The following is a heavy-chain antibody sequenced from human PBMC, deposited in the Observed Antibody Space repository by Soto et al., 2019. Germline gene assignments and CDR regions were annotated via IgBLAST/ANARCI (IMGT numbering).Heavy chain of an antibody. Sequence: EEQLVESGGGLVKPGGSLRLSCAASGFNFSSYTMNWVRQAPGKGLEWVSSISARTSYIYYADSVQGRFIISRDNAKNSLYLQMNSLRADDTAVYYCARGWATEYLQHWGLGTLVTVSS. CDR1: GFNFSSYT. CDR3: ARGWATEYLQH. CDR2: ISARTSYI. D-gene: IGHD5-12*01. J-gene: IGHJ1*01. V-gene: IGHV3-21*02.